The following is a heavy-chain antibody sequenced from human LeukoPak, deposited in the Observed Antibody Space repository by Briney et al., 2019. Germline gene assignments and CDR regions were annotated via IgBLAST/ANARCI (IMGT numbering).Heavy chain of an antibody. J-gene: IGHJ6*02. CDR3: AKAPTSNQWLVYDYYYGMDA. CDR2: ISYDGSNK. Sequence: GRSLRLSCAASGFTFSSYGMHWVRQAPGKGLEWVAVISYDGSNKYYADSVKGRFTISRDNSKNTLYLQMNSLRAEDTAVYYCAKAPTSNQWLVYDYYYGMDAWGQGTTVTVSS. CDR1: GFTFSSYG. V-gene: IGHV3-30*18. D-gene: IGHD6-19*01.